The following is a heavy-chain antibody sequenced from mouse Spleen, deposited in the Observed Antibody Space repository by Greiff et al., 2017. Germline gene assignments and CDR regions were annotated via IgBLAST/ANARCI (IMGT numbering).Heavy chain of an antibody. J-gene: IGHJ4*01. CDR2: IDPENGDT. CDR1: GFNIKDYY. Sequence: EVQLQQSGAELVRSGASVKLSCTASGFNIKDYYMHWVKQRPEQGLEWIGWIDPENGDTEYAPKFQGKATMTADTSSNTAYLQLSSLTSEDTAVYYCNAMRLRGYYYAMDYWGQGTSVTVSS. V-gene: IGHV14-4*02. D-gene: IGHD2-4*01. CDR3: NAMRLRGYYYAMDY.